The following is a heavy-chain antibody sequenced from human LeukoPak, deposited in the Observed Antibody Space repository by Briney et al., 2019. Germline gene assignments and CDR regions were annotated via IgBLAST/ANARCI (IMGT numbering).Heavy chain of an antibody. V-gene: IGHV3-49*04. D-gene: IGHD6-13*01. Sequence: GGSLRLSCAASGIIITSYWMRWVRQTPGKGLEWVGFIRSKAYGGTTEYAASVKGRFTISRDDSKSIAYLQMNSLKTEDTAVYYCTRGVEYSSSWYARGAAHYFDYWGQGTLVTVSS. CDR3: TRGVEYSSSWYARGAAHYFDY. J-gene: IGHJ4*02. CDR1: GIIITSYW. CDR2: IRSKAYGGTT.